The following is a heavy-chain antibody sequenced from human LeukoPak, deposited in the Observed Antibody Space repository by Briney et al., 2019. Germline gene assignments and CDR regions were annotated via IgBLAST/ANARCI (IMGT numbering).Heavy chain of an antibody. J-gene: IGHJ4*02. Sequence: GGSLRLSCAASGFTFSIYGMHWVRQAPGKGLEWVAFIRYDGSNKYYADSVKGRFTISRDNSKNTLYLQMNSLRAEDTAVYYCAKALIAARLISLPGDYWGQGTLVTVSS. CDR3: AKALIAARLISLPGDY. CDR2: IRYDGSNK. V-gene: IGHV3-30*02. D-gene: IGHD6-6*01. CDR1: GFTFSIYG.